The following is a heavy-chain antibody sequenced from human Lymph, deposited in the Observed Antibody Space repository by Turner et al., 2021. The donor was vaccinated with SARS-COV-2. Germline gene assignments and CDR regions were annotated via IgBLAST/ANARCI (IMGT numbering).Heavy chain of an antibody. D-gene: IGHD6-13*01. CDR1: GFTFSNAW. V-gene: IGHV3-15*01. J-gene: IGHJ4*02. CDR3: TTHSAPDY. CDR2: IKTKNDGGTT. Sequence: EVQLVESGGGLVKPGVCLRPICAASGFTFSNAWMPWVRQAPGKGLERVGRIKTKNDGGTTDNAAPVKGRFTNSRDDSKNTLYLQMNSLKTEDTAVYYCTTHSAPDYWGQGTLVTVSS.